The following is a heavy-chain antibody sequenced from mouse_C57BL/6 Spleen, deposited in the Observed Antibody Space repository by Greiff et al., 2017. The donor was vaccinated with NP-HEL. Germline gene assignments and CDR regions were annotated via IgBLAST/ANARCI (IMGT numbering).Heavy chain of an antibody. CDR1: GYTFTSYW. CDR2: IDPSDSYT. Sequence: VQLQQPGAELVKPGASVKLSCKASGYTFTSYWMQWVKQRPGQGLEWIGEIDPSDSYTNYNQKFKGKATLTVDTSSSTAYMQLSSLTSEDSAVYYCARYLYGNYFDYWGQGTTLTVSS. D-gene: IGHD2-1*01. V-gene: IGHV1-50*01. J-gene: IGHJ2*01. CDR3: ARYLYGNYFDY.